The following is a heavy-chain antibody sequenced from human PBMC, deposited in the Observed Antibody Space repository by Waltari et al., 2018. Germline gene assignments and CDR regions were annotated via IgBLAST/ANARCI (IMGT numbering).Heavy chain of an antibody. V-gene: IGHV4-39*01. CDR2: IYYSGST. J-gene: IGHJ5*02. CDR1: GGSISSSSYY. D-gene: IGHD4-4*01. CDR3: ARRPYSNYGPPHNWFDP. Sequence: QLQLQESGPGLVKPSETLSLTCTVSGGSISSSSYYWGWIRQPPGKGLEWIGSIYYSGSTYYNPSLKSRVTISVDTSKNQFSLKLSSVTAADTAVYYCARRPYSNYGPPHNWFDPWGQGTLVTVSS.